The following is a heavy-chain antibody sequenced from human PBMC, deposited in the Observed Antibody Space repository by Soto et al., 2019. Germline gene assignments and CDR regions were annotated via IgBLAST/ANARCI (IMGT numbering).Heavy chain of an antibody. Sequence: ASVKVSWKGSGYAFTGYFIHWLRHAPGQGLEWMGRINPNSGATNYARKFQDRVTMTRDTSINTAYMELSSLRSDDTAIYYCANLPPTPDWSDPWGQGTLVTLSS. V-gene: IGHV1-2*06. J-gene: IGHJ5*02. CDR3: ANLPPTPDWSDP. D-gene: IGHD2-15*01. CDR2: INPNSGAT. CDR1: GYAFTGYF.